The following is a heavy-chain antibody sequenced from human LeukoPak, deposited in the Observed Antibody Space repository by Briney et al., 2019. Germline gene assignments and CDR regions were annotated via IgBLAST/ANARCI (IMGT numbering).Heavy chain of an antibody. CDR3: AKAPLALGSYYTDY. V-gene: IGHV3-23*01. CDR1: GYTFSSFA. D-gene: IGHD3-10*01. Sequence: GGSLRLSCAASGYTFSSFAMNWVRQAPGKGLEWVSSISGSGSSTYYADSVRGRFTVSRDNSKNALYLQMNSLRAEDTAVYYLAKAPLALGSYYTDYWGQGTLVTVSS. J-gene: IGHJ4*02. CDR2: ISGSGSST.